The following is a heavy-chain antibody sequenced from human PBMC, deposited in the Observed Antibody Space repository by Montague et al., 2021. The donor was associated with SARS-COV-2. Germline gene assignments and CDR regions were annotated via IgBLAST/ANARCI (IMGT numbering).Heavy chain of an antibody. CDR3: AHFGTLRYFDP. CDR1: GFSLSTSEVG. D-gene: IGHD3-9*01. CDR2: IYGDDDN. V-gene: IGHV2-5*02. J-gene: IGHJ5*02. Sequence: PALVTPTQTLTLTCTFSGFSLSTSEVGVGWIRQSPGKAPEFLALIYGDDDNRYQPSLKSRLTITKVTSKNQVVLTMTNVDPVDTATYYCAHFGTLRYFDPWGQGTLVTVSS.